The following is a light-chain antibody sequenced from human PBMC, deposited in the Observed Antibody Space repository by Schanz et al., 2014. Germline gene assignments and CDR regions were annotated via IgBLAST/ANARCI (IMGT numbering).Light chain of an antibody. CDR1: SSNIGTGYD. CDR3: SSFTTTDTWV. Sequence: QSVLTQPPSVSGAPGQRVTISCTGSSSNIGTGYDVHWYRQLPGTAPQLLIYGNRNRPSGVRDRFSGSKSGNTASLTVSGLQADDEADYYCSSFTTTDTWVFGGGTKLTVL. V-gene: IGLV1-40*01. J-gene: IGLJ3*02. CDR2: GNR.